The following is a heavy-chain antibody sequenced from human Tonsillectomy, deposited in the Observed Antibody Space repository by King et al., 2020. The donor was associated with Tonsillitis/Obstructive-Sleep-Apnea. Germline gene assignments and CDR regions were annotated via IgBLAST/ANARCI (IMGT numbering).Heavy chain of an antibody. CDR3: AKDYPVPAAPLRDFDY. D-gene: IGHD2-2*01. CDR2: VSGNGGST. CDR1: GFTFSSYA. Sequence: VQLVESGGALVQPGGSLRLSCAASGFTFSSYAMSWVRQAPGKGLEWGSAVSGNGGSTYYADSVKGRFTISRDNSKNTLYLQMNSLRAEDTAVYYCAKDYPVPAAPLRDFDYWGQGTLVTVSS. J-gene: IGHJ4*02. V-gene: IGHV3-23*04.